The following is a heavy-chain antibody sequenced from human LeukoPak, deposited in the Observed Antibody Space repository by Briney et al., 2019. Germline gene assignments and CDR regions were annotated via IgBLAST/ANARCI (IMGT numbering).Heavy chain of an antibody. Sequence: SETLSLTCTVSGGTISSYYWNWIRQPPGKGLEWIGYIHYSGSTNYNPSLKSRVTISVDTSKNHFSLKLTSVTAADAAVYYCARGYSGHYHAFDIWGQGTMVTVSS. D-gene: IGHD1-26*01. V-gene: IGHV4-59*01. CDR2: IHYSGST. CDR1: GGTISSYY. J-gene: IGHJ3*02. CDR3: ARGYSGHYHAFDI.